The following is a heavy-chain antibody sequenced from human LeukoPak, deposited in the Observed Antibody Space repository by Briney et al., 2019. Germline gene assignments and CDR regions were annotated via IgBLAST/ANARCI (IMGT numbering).Heavy chain of an antibody. D-gene: IGHD3-22*01. CDR1: GYTFTSYG. J-gene: IGHJ6*03. CDR2: ISAYNGNT. CDR3: ARAPDSSGYYYYYMDV. V-gene: IGHV1-18*01. Sequence: ASVKVSCKASGYTFTSYGISWVRQAPGQGLEWMGWISAYNGNTNYAQELQGRVTMTTDTSTSTAYMELRSLRSDDTAVYYCARAPDSSGYYYYYMDVWGKGTTVTVSS.